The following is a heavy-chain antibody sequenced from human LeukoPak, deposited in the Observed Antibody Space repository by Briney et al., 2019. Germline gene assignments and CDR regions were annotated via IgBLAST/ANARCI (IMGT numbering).Heavy chain of an antibody. CDR1: GGSISSSSYY. J-gene: IGHJ5*02. V-gene: IGHV4-39*01. CDR3: ARTIVVVPAAISWFDP. D-gene: IGHD2-2*01. Sequence: SETLSLTCTVSGGSISSSSYYWGWIRQPPGKGLEWIGSIYYSGSTYYNPSLKSRVTISVDTSKNQFSLKLSSVTAADTAVYYCARTIVVVPAAISWFDPWGQGTLVTVSS. CDR2: IYYSGST.